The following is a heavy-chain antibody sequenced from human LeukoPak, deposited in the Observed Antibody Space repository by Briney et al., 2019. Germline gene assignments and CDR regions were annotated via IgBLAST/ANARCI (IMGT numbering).Heavy chain of an antibody. V-gene: IGHV3-21*01. CDR3: ARVGATVLFGVQY. CDR2: ISSSSSYI. D-gene: IGHD1-26*01. Sequence: GGSLRLSCAASGFTFSSYSMNWVRQAPGKGLEWVSSISSSSSYIYYADSVKGRFTISRDNVKNSLYLQMNSLRAEDTAVYYCARVGATVLFGVQYWGQGTLVTVSS. J-gene: IGHJ4*02. CDR1: GFTFSSYS.